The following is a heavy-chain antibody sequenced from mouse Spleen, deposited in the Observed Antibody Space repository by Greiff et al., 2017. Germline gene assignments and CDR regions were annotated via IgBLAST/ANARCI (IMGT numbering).Heavy chain of an antibody. CDR1: GYTFTDYW. V-gene: IGHV1-87*01. CDR3: ARGKLGGYFDV. D-gene: IGHD4-1*01. CDR2: IYPGDGDT. J-gene: IGHJ1*01. Sequence: QVQLKQPGAELVMPGASVKMSCKASGYTFTDYWMQWVKQRPGQGLEWIGAIYPGDGDTRYTQKFKGKATLTADKSSSTAYMQLSSLASEDSAVYYCARGKLGGYFDVWGAGTTVTVSS.